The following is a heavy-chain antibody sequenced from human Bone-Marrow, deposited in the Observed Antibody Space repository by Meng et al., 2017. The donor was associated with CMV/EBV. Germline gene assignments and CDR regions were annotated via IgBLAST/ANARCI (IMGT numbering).Heavy chain of an antibody. D-gene: IGHD1-26*01. V-gene: IGHV3-13*01. Sequence: GGLRLSCAASGFTFSSYDMHWVRQATGKGLEWVSAIGTAGDTYYPGSVKGRFTISRENAKNSLYLQMNSLRAGDTAVYYCARGEGVVGATPFDIWGQGTMVTVSS. CDR3: ARGEGVVGATPFDI. CDR1: GFTFSSYD. J-gene: IGHJ3*02. CDR2: IGTAGDT.